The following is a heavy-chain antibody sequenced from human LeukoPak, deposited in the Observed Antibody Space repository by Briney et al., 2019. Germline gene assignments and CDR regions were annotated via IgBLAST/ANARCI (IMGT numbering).Heavy chain of an antibody. V-gene: IGHV4-61*01. D-gene: IGHD3-22*01. J-gene: IGHJ6*03. CDR1: GGSVSSGSHY. CDR3: ARERVNYYMDV. Sequence: PSETLSLTCTVSGGSVSSGSHYWSWIRQPPGKGLEWIGFIYYSGSTNYNPSLKSRVTISVDTSKNQFSLKLGSVTAADTAVYYCARERVNYYMDVWGKGSTVTVSS. CDR2: IYYSGST.